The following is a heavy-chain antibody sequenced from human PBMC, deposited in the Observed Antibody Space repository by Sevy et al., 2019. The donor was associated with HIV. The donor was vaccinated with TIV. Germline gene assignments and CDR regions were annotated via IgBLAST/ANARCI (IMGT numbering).Heavy chain of an antibody. Sequence: GGSLRLSCAASGFAFSSYTVHWVRQAPDKGLEWVALLSYDERIEYYADSVRGPFTISRDTYESTLYLQMSSLRAEDTAVYYCAREGNYGDSGDAFDIWGQGTLVTVSS. CDR3: AREGNYGDSGDAFDI. J-gene: IGHJ3*02. CDR2: LSYDERIE. CDR1: GFAFSSYT. V-gene: IGHV3-30*14. D-gene: IGHD4-17*01.